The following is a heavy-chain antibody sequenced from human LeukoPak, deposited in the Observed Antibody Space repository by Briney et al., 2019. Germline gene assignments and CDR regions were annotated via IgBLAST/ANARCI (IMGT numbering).Heavy chain of an antibody. J-gene: IGHJ4*02. CDR2: IYTSGST. CDR3: AREGRTTVTTFFFDY. V-gene: IGHV4-61*02. CDR1: GGSISSGSYY. D-gene: IGHD4-11*01. Sequence: SQTLSLTCTVSGGSISSGSYYWSWIRQPAGKGLEWIGRIYTSGSTNYNPSLKSRVTISVDTSKNQFSLKLSSVTAADTAVYYCAREGRTTVTTFFFDYWGQGTLVTVSS.